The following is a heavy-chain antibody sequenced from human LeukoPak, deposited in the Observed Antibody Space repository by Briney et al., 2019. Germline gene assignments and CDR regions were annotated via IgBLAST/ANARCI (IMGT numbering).Heavy chain of an antibody. CDR2: ISGSGGST. CDR3: AKVTAVVPAAPIDY. J-gene: IGHJ4*02. CDR1: GFTFSSYA. D-gene: IGHD2-2*01. V-gene: IGHV3-23*01. Sequence: GGSLRLSCAASGFTFSSYAMSWVRQAPGKGLEWVSAISGSGGSTYYADSVKGRFTISRDNSRNTLYLQMNSLRAEDTAVYYCAKVTAVVPAAPIDYWGQGTLVTVSS.